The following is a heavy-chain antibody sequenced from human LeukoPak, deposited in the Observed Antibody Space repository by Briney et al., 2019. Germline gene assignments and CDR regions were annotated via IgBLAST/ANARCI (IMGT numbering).Heavy chain of an antibody. D-gene: IGHD6-19*01. CDR2: ISAYNGNT. Sequence: ASVKVSCKASGYTFTSYGISWVRQAPGQGLEWMGWISAYNGNTNYAQKLQGRVTMTTDTSTSTAYMELRSLRSDDTAVYDCARGSSGWLGGYYYYMDVWGKGTTVTVSS. V-gene: IGHV1-18*01. CDR3: ARGSSGWLGGYYYYMDV. CDR1: GYTFTSYG. J-gene: IGHJ6*03.